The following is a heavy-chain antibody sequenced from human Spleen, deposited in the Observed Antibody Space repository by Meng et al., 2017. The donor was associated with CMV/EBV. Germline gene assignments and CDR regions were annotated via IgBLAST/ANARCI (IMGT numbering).Heavy chain of an antibody. CDR2: ISYDGRSK. CDR1: GFTFSSHA. CDR3: AKDGPVVAGRGMDV. V-gene: IGHV3-30*04. J-gene: IGHJ6*02. Sequence: GGSLRLSCAVSGFTFSSHAMHWVRQAPGKGLERVAVISYDGRSKYYADSVKGRFTISRDNSKNTLDLQMNSLGTDDTAVYYCAKDGPVVAGRGMDVWGPGATVTVSS.